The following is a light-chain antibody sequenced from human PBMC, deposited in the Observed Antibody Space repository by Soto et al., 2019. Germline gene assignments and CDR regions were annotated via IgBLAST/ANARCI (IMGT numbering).Light chain of an antibody. CDR3: QQYGTSPPEYT. J-gene: IGKJ2*01. CDR2: GAS. Sequence: EIVLTQSPGTLSLSPGERATLSCRASQSVSASFLAWYQQKPGQAPRLLIYGASSRATGIPDRFSGGGSETDFTLTISRLEPEDFAGYYCQQYGTSPPEYTFGQGTKLEIK. V-gene: IGKV3-20*01. CDR1: QSVSASF.